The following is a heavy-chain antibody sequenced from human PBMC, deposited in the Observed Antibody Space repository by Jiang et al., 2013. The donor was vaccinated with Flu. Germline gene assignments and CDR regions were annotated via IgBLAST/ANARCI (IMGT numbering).Heavy chain of an antibody. D-gene: IGHD7-27*01. Sequence: RKGLEWMGIIYPGDSDTRYSPSFQGQVTISVDKSISTAYLQWSSLKASDTAMYYCARLKLGGWYFDLWGRGTLVTVSS. CDR3: ARLKLGGWYFDL. CDR2: IYPGDSDT. V-gene: IGHV5-51*01. J-gene: IGHJ2*01.